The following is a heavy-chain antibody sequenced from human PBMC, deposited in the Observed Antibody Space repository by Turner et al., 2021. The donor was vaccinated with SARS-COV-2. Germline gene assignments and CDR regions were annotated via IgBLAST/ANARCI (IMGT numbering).Heavy chain of an antibody. CDR3: ARQAAGQGLDY. D-gene: IGHD3-10*01. V-gene: IGHV4-39*01. CDR2: IYESETT. J-gene: IGHJ4*02. CDR1: GGSISSSSYF. Sequence: QVHLQESGPGLVNPSETLSLTCTVSGGSISSSSYFWGWIRQPQTKELEWIGSIYESETTYYNPSLKSRVTLSIDPSKNQFSLNLTSVTAADKALFYCARQAAGQGLDYWGRGILVTVSS.